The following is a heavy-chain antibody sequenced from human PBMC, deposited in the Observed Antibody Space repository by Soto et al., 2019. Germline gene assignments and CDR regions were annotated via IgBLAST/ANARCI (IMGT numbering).Heavy chain of an antibody. CDR2: ISSSSYI. V-gene: IGHV3-21*05. J-gene: IGHJ5*02. Sequence: PGGSLRLSCAASGFTFSSYSMNWVRQAPGKGLEWVSYISSSSYIYYADSVKGRFTISRDNAKNSLYLQMNSLRAEDTAVYYCARVSGFEFDPGGQGTLVTVSS. CDR3: ARVSGFEFDP. D-gene: IGHD3-16*01. CDR1: GFTFSSYS.